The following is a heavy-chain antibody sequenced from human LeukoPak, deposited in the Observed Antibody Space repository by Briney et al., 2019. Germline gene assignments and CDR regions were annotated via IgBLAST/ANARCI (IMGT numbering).Heavy chain of an antibody. J-gene: IGHJ3*02. D-gene: IGHD6-13*01. CDR2: IYPGDSDT. CDR1: GYSFTSYW. Sequence: GESLKISCKGSGYSFTSYWIGWVRQMPGKGLEWMGIIYPGDSDTRYSPSFQGQVTISADKSISTAYLQWSSLKASDTAMYYCASGLHSSSWLLGDAFDIWGQGTMVTVSS. CDR3: ASGLHSSSWLLGDAFDI. V-gene: IGHV5-51*01.